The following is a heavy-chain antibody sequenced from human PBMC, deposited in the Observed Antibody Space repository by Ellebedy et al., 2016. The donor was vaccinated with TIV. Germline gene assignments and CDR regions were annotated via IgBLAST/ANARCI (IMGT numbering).Heavy chain of an antibody. CDR2: ISGSGGST. CDR3: AKAYSSGWFHYYYYGMDV. J-gene: IGHJ6*02. V-gene: IGHV3-23*01. D-gene: IGHD6-19*01. CDR1: GFTFSSYA. Sequence: GGSLRLXXAASGFTFSSYAMSWVRQAPGKGLEWVSAISGSGGSTYYADSVKGRFTISRDNSKNTLYLQMNSLRAEDTAVYYCAKAYSSGWFHYYYYGMDVWGQGTTVTVSS.